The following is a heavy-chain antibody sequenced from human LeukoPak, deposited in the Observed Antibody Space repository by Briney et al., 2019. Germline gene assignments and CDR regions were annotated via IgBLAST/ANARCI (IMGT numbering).Heavy chain of an antibody. Sequence: PSETLSLTCTVSGGSISRYYWSWIRQPPGKGLEWIGYIYYSGSTNYNPSLKSRVTISVDTSKNQFSLKLSSVTAADTAVYYCARESREDGYSTLFDYWGREPWSPSPQ. CDR3: ARESREDGYSTLFDY. D-gene: IGHD5-24*01. V-gene: IGHV4-59*01. CDR2: IYYSGST. CDR1: GGSISRYY. J-gene: IGHJ4*02.